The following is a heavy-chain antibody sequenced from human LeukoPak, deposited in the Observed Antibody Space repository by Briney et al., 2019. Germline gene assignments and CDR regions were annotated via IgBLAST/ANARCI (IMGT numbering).Heavy chain of an antibody. CDR3: VKTTRTGYTSSWYDY. Sequence: GGSLRLSCSASGFIFNSYAMHWVRQAPGKGLEYVSSISSNGGSTYYADSMKDRFTISRDNSKNTLYLQMSSLRAEETAVYYCVKTTRTGYTSSWYDYWGQGTLVTVSS. J-gene: IGHJ4*02. D-gene: IGHD6-13*01. V-gene: IGHV3-64D*06. CDR1: GFIFNSYA. CDR2: ISSNGGST.